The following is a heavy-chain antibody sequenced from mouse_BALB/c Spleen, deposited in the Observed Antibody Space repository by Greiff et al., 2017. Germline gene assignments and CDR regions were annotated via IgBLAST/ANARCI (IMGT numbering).Heavy chain of an antibody. V-gene: IGHV5-17*02. D-gene: IGHD1-1*01. CDR3: ARSDYGSSYRYAMDY. Sequence: EVQLVESGGGLVQPGGSRKLSCAASGFTFSSFGMHWVRQAPEKGLEWVAYISSGSSTIYYADTVKGRFTISRDNPKNTLFLQMTSLRSEDTAMYYCARSDYGSSYRYAMDYWGQGTSVTVSS. J-gene: IGHJ4*01. CDR2: ISSGSSTI. CDR1: GFTFSSFG.